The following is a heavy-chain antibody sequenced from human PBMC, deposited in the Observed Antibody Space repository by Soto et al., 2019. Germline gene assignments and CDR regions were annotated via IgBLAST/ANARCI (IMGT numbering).Heavy chain of an antibody. V-gene: IGHV3-30*18. CDR2: ISYDGSNK. D-gene: IGHD5-18*01. J-gene: IGHJ4*02. CDR3: AKERRDTAAEFDY. Sequence: QVQLVESGGGVVQPGRSPRLSCAASGFTFSSYGMHWVRQAPGKGLEWVAVISYDGSNKYYADSVKGRFSISRDNSKNTLYLQMNSLRAEDTAVYYCAKERRDTAAEFDYWGQGTLVTVSS. CDR1: GFTFSSYG.